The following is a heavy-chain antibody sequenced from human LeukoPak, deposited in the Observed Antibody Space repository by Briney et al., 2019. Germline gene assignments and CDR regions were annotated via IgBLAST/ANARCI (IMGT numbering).Heavy chain of an antibody. CDR2: ISSSSSYI. CDR1: GFTFSSYW. D-gene: IGHD5-18*01. V-gene: IGHV3-21*01. Sequence: GGSLRHSCAASGFTFSSYWMSWVRQAPGKGLEWVSSISSSSSYIYYADSVKGRFTISRDNAKNSLYLQMNSLRAEDTAVYYCARVGLWDTAMVMEFDPWGQGTLVTVSS. J-gene: IGHJ5*02. CDR3: ARVGLWDTAMVMEFDP.